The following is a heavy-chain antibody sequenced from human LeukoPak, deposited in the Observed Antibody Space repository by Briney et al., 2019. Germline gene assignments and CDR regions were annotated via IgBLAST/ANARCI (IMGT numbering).Heavy chain of an antibody. CDR2: ISWNSGSI. J-gene: IGHJ4*02. Sequence: PGGSLRLSCAASGFTFDDYAMHWVRQAPGKGLEWVSGISWNSGSIGDADSVKGRFTISRDNAKNSLYLQMNSLRAEDTALYYCAKDSSSGWYYFDYWGQGTLVTVSS. CDR3: AKDSSSGWYYFDY. D-gene: IGHD6-19*01. V-gene: IGHV3-9*01. CDR1: GFTFDDYA.